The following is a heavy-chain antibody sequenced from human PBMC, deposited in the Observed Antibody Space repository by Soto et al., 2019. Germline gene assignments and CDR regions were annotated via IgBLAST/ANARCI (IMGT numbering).Heavy chain of an antibody. D-gene: IGHD3-3*01. CDR2: INPSGGST. CDR1: GYTFTSYH. J-gene: IGHJ4*02. Sequence: ASVKVSWKASGYTFTSYHMHWVRQAPGQGLEWMGIINPSGGSTSYAQKFQGRVTMTRDTSTSTVYMELSSLRSEDTAVYYCARSPTDLYYNFRSAYFDYWGQGTLVTVSS. CDR3: ARSPTDLYYNFRSAYFDY. V-gene: IGHV1-46*03.